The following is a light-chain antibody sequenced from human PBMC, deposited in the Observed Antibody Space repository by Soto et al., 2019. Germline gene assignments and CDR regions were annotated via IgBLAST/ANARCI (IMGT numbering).Light chain of an antibody. J-gene: IGLJ1*01. Sequence: SYELTQPPSVSVAPGQTARITCGRNNVGSKSVHWYQQKSGQAPVVVVYDDSDRPSGIPERFSGSNSGNTATLTISRVEAGDEADYYCQVWDDSTDHIYVFGTGTKVTVL. CDR2: DDS. CDR1: NVGSKS. V-gene: IGLV3-21*02. CDR3: QVWDDSTDHIYV.